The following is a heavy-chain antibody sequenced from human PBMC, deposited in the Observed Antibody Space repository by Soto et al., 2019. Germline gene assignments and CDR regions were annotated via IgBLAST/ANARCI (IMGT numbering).Heavy chain of an antibody. CDR2: ISGSGGST. CDR3: AKDRGFWSGYYTYDAFDI. V-gene: IGHV3-23*01. CDR1: GFTFSSYA. J-gene: IGHJ3*02. D-gene: IGHD3-3*01. Sequence: PGGSLRLSCAASGFTFSSYAMSWVRQAPGKGLEWVSAISGSGGSTYYADSVKGRFTISRDNSKNTLYLQMNSLRAEDTAVYYCAKDRGFWSGYYTYDAFDIWGQGTMVTVSS.